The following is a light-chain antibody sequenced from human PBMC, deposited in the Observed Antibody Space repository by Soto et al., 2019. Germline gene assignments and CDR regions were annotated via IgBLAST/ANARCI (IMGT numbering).Light chain of an antibody. CDR3: QQRSSWPWT. J-gene: IGKJ1*01. CDR1: QSVSSY. CDR2: DAS. Sequence: EIVLTQSPATLSLSPGARATLSCRASQSVSSYLAWYQQKPGQAPRLLIYDASNRATGIPARFSGSGSGTDFTLTISSLEPEDFAVYYCQQRSSWPWTFGQGTKVEIK. V-gene: IGKV3-11*01.